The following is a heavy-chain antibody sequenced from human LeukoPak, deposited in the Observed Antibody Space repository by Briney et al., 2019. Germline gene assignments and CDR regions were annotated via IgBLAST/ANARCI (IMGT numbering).Heavy chain of an antibody. CDR2: IIPIFGTA. CDR1: GGTFSSYA. D-gene: IGHD5-12*01. Sequence: SVKVSCKASGGTFSSYAISWVRQAPGQGLEWMGGIIPIFGTANYAQKFQGRVTITTDESTSKAYMELSSLRSEDTAVYYCARGMVATGIYYYYYMDVWGKGTTVTVSS. CDR3: ARGMVATGIYYYYYMDV. V-gene: IGHV1-69*05. J-gene: IGHJ6*03.